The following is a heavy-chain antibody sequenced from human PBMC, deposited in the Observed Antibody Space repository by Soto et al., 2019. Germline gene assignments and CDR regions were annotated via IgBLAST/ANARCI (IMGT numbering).Heavy chain of an antibody. CDR1: GGTFSNYA. CDR3: ARSQGSSTSLDIDYYYYYGRDV. V-gene: IGHV1-69*01. Sequence: QVQLVQSGAEVKKPGSSVKVSCKASGGTFSNYAISWVRQAPGQGLEWMGGIIPISGTANYAQKFQGRVTITADETTSTAYMELSSLRSEDTAVYYCARSQGSSTSLDIDYYYYYGRDVWGQATTVTVS. CDR2: IIPISGTA. D-gene: IGHD2-2*01. J-gene: IGHJ6*02.